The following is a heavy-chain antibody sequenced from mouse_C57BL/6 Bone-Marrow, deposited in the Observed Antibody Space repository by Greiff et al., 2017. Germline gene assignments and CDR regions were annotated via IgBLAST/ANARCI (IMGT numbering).Heavy chain of an antibody. V-gene: IGHV3-6*01. CDR3: ATTVPFDY. D-gene: IGHD1-1*01. Sequence: VQLKESGPGLVKPSQSLSLTCSVTGYSITSCYYWNWIRQFPGNKLEWMGYISYDGSNNYNPTLKNRISITRDTSKNQFFLKLNSVTTEDTATYYCATTVPFDYWGQGTTLTVSS. CDR1: GYSITSCYY. CDR2: ISYDGSN. J-gene: IGHJ2*01.